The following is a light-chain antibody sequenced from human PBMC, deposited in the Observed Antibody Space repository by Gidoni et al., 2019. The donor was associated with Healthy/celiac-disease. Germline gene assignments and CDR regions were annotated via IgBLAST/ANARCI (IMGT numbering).Light chain of an antibody. V-gene: IGKV1-9*01. CDR1: QGSSSD. CDR3: QQLSSYPLT. CDR2: AAS. Sequence: DTPLTPSPSFLSASVGDRVTITCRASQGSSSDLAWYQQKPGKAPKLLIYAASTLQGGVPSRFSGSGSGTEFTLTISSLQPEDFATYYCQQLSSYPLTFGPGTKVDIK. J-gene: IGKJ3*01.